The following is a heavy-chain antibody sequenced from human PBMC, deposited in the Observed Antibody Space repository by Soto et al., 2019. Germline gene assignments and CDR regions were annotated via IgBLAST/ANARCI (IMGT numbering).Heavy chain of an antibody. D-gene: IGHD3-16*02. J-gene: IGHJ6*03. CDR2: ISGSGGST. CDR3: AKWEADYIWGSYRPILFGSLSDYYYYYMDV. CDR1: GFTFSSYA. V-gene: IGHV3-23*01. Sequence: GGSLRLSCAASGFTFSSYAMSWVRQAPGKGLEWVSAISGSGGSTYYADSVKGRFTISRDNSKNTLYLQMNSLRAEDTAVYYCAKWEADYIWGSYRPILFGSLSDYYYYYMDVWGKGTTVTVSS.